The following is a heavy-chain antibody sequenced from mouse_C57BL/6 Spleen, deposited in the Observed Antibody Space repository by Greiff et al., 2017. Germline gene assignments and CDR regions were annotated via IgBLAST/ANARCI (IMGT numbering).Heavy chain of an antibody. Sequence: EVKLMESGGGLVKPGGSLKLSCAASGFTFSSYAMSWVRQTPEKRLEWVATISDGGSYTYYPDNVKGRFTISRDNAKNNLYLQMSHLQSEDTAMYYCARGEGTFAYWGQGTLVTVSA. J-gene: IGHJ3*01. CDR2: ISDGGSYT. D-gene: IGHD3-3*01. V-gene: IGHV5-4*03. CDR3: ARGEGTFAY. CDR1: GFTFSSYA.